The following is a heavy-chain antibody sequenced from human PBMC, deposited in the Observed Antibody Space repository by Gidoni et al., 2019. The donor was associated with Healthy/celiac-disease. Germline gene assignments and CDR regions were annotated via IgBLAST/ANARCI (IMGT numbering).Heavy chain of an antibody. V-gene: IGHV3-9*01. CDR2: ISWNSGSI. D-gene: IGHD3-22*01. CDR1: GFTFDDYA. J-gene: IGHJ4*02. CDR3: AKGTNGYYDSSGYPFKY. Sequence: EVQLVESGGGLVQPGRYLSISWAASGFTFDDYAMHWVRQAPGKGLEWVSGISWNSGSIGYADSVKGRFTISRDNAKNSLYLQMNSLRAEDTALYYCAKGTNGYYDSSGYPFKYWGQGTLVTVSS.